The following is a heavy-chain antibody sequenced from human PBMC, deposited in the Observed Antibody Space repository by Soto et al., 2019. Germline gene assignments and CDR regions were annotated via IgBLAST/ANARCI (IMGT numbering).Heavy chain of an antibody. D-gene: IGHD3-10*01. V-gene: IGHV3-74*01. J-gene: IGHJ4*02. Sequence: EVQLVESGGGLVQPGGSLRLSCAASGFTFSGSWMHWVRQAPGKGLVWVSRINGDGSGTSYADIVKGRVTISRDDATNTLFLQMNGLRAEDTAVYYCARGIFGSGTANDYWGQGTLVTVSS. CDR3: ARGIFGSGTANDY. CDR2: INGDGSGT. CDR1: GFTFSGSW.